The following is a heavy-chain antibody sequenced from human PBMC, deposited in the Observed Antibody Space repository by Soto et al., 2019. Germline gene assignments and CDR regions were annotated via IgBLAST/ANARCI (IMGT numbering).Heavy chain of an antibody. D-gene: IGHD3-22*01. CDR1: GGTFSSYA. CDR2: IIPIFGTA. J-gene: IGHJ6*02. CDR3: ARDLGGYYDSSGAYGMDV. Sequence: QVQLVQSGAEVKKPGSSVKVSCKASGGTFSSYAISWVRQAPGQGLEWMGGIIPIFGTANYAQKFQGRVTITADESTSTADMELSSLRSEDTAVYYCARDLGGYYDSSGAYGMDVWGQGTTVTVSS. V-gene: IGHV1-69*01.